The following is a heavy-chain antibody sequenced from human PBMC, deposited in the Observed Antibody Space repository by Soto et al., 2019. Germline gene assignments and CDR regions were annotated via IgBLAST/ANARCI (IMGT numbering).Heavy chain of an antibody. J-gene: IGHJ4*02. V-gene: IGHV1-46*01. Sequence: ASVKVSCKASGYTFTSYYMHWVRQAPGQGLEWMGIINPSGGSTSYAQKFQGRVTMTRDTSTSTVYMELSSLRSEDTAVYYCARAATRDSSAWQVNYMRATYYFDSWGEGTLVTVSS. D-gene: IGHD6-25*01. CDR3: ARAATRDSSAWQVNYMRATYYFDS. CDR1: GYTFTSYY. CDR2: INPSGGST.